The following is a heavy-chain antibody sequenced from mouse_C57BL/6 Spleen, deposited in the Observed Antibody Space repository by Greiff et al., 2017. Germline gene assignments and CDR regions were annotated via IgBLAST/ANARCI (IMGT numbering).Heavy chain of an antibody. V-gene: IGHV1-50*01. J-gene: IGHJ3*01. D-gene: IGHD3-2*02. Sequence: QVQLQQPGAELVKPGASVKLSCKASGYTFTSYWMQWVKQRPGQGLEWIGEIDPSDSYTNYNQKFKGKATLTVDTSSRTAYMQLSSLTSEDSAVFYCARAAQATAAYWGQGTLVTVSA. CDR3: ARAAQATAAY. CDR1: GYTFTSYW. CDR2: IDPSDSYT.